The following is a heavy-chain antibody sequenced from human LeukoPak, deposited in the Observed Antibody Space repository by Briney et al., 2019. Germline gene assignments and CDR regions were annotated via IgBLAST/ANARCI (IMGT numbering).Heavy chain of an antibody. Sequence: ASVKVSCKASGGTFSSYAISWVRQAPGQGLEWMGGIIPIFGTANYAQTFQGRVTITTDESTSTAYMELSSLRSEDTAVYYCARAPPPGSSSSNWFDPWGQGTLVTVSS. CDR1: GGTFSSYA. D-gene: IGHD6-6*01. CDR2: IIPIFGTA. CDR3: ARAPPPGSSSSNWFDP. J-gene: IGHJ5*02. V-gene: IGHV1-69*05.